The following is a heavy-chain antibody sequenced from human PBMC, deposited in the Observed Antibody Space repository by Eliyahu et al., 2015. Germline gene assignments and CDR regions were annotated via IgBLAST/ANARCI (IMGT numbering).Heavy chain of an antibody. Sequence: QLQLQESGPGLVKPSETLSLTCTVSXGSXSXSSYYWGWXRQPPGKGLEWIGSIYYSGSTYYNPSLKSRVTISVDTSKNQFSLKLSSVTAADTAVYYCAREVLWSKPPRGNDYWGQGTLVTVSS. J-gene: IGHJ4*02. CDR3: AREVLWSKPPRGNDY. V-gene: IGHV4-39*02. D-gene: IGHD3-10*01. CDR1: XGSXSXSSYY. CDR2: IYYSGST.